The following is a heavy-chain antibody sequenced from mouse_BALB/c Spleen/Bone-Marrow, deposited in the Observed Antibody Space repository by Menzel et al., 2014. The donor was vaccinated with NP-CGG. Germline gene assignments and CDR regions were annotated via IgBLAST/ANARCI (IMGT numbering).Heavy chain of an antibody. CDR2: ILPGSGSI. Sequence: QVQLQQSGAELMKSGASVKISCKATGYTFSSYWIEWVKQRPGHGLEWIGEILPGSGSIKYNEKFKGKATFTADTSSNTAYMQLSSLTSEDSAVYYCASRYDTMDYWGQGTSVTVSS. V-gene: IGHV1-9*01. CDR1: GYTFSSYW. J-gene: IGHJ4*01. CDR3: ASRYDTMDY.